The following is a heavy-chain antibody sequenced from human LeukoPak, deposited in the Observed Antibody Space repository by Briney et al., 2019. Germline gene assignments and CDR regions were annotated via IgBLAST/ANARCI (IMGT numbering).Heavy chain of an antibody. CDR1: GFTFHNYA. Sequence: PGGSLRLSCKASGFTFHNYAMTWVRQAPGKGLDWVSTVSGTGTSTFYADSVKVRATISRDNSKNMLYLQMSSLRAEDTAMYYCAKEKGEEGPGSNPYYYYYGMDVWGQGTTVTVSS. D-gene: IGHD3-16*01. V-gene: IGHV3-23*01. J-gene: IGHJ6*02. CDR3: AKEKGEEGPGSNPYYYYYGMDV. CDR2: VSGTGTST.